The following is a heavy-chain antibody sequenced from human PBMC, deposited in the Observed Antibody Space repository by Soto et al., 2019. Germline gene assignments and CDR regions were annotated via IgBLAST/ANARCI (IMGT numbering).Heavy chain of an antibody. J-gene: IGHJ4*02. V-gene: IGHV3-23*01. CDR1: GFTFSSYD. D-gene: IGHD1-26*01. Sequence: EVQLLESGGGLVQPGGSLRLSCAASGFTFSSYDMSWVRQAPGKGLEWVSAISGSGGSTYYADSVKGRFTISRDNSKNTLYLQMNSLRAEDTAVYYCAKGLSGSVYFDYWGQGTLVTVSS. CDR2: ISGSGGST. CDR3: AKGLSGSVYFDY.